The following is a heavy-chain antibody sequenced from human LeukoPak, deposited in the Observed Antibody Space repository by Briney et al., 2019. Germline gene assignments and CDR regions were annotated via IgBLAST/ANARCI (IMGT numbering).Heavy chain of an antibody. CDR3: ARDFSGWYHYYFDC. D-gene: IGHD6-19*01. Sequence: GGSLRLSCAASGFTVSSNYMSWVRQAPGKGLGWVSYISSSSSTIYYADSVKGRFTISRDNAKNSLYLQMNSLRDEDTAVYYCARDFSGWYHYYFDCWGQGTLVTVSS. V-gene: IGHV3-48*02. J-gene: IGHJ4*02. CDR1: GFTVSSNY. CDR2: ISSSSSTI.